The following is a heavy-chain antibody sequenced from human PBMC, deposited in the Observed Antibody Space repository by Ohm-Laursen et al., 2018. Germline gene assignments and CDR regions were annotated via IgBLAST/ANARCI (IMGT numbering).Heavy chain of an antibody. J-gene: IGHJ4*02. CDR2: LSWNSGNS. V-gene: IGHV3-9*01. Sequence: SLRLSCTASGLTFDDFAMHWVRQRPGKGLEWVSSLSWNSGNSNYADSAKGRFTISRDNAKNFLYLHMDSLRADDTALYFCARDKSSNYYDNAIDHWGQGTLVTVSS. CDR1: GLTFDDFA. D-gene: IGHD3-3*01. CDR3: ARDKSSNYYDNAIDH.